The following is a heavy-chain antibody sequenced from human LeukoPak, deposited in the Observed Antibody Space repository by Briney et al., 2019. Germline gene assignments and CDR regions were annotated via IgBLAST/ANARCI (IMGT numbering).Heavy chain of an antibody. V-gene: IGHV4-4*02. Sequence: SETLSLTCAVSGGSISSSKWWSWVRQPPGKGLEWIGEIYHSGSTNYNPSLKSRVTISVDKSKNQFSLRLSSVTAADTAVYYCARGLSSSWSHFDYWGQGTMVSVSS. J-gene: IGHJ4*02. CDR3: ARGLSSSWSHFDY. D-gene: IGHD6-13*01. CDR2: IYHSGST. CDR1: GGSISSSKW.